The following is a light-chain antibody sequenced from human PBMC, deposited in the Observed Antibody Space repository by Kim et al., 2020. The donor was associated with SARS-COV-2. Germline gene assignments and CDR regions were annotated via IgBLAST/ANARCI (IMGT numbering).Light chain of an antibody. CDR2: DVS. Sequence: QSALTQPASVSGSPGQSITISCTGTSSDVGGYNYVSWYQQHPGKAPKLMIYDVSKRPSGVSNRFSGSKSGNTASLTISGLQAEDEADYYCSSYTRVFGTGTKVTVL. J-gene: IGLJ1*01. CDR1: SSDVGGYNY. V-gene: IGLV2-14*01. CDR3: SSYTRV.